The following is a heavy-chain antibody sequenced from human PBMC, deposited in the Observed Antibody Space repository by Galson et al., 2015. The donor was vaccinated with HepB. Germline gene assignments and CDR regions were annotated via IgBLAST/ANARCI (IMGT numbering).Heavy chain of an antibody. J-gene: IGHJ6*02. V-gene: IGHV3-11*01. CDR3: ARGRWTSHEFYYYYGMDV. CDR2: ISSSGSTI. D-gene: IGHD2-2*01. Sequence: SLRLSCAASGFTFSDYYMSWIRQAPGKGLEWVSYISSSGSTIYYADSVRGRFTISRDNAKNSLYLQMNSLRAEDTAVYYCARGRWTSHEFYYYYGMDVWGQGTTVTVSS. CDR1: GFTFSDYY.